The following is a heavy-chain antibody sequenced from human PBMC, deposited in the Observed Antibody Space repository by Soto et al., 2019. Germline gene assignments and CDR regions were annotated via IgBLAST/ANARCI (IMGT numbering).Heavy chain of an antibody. CDR3: ARGGYSSGWYGVYYYYYGMDV. CDR1: GYTFTSYD. Sequence: WASVKVSCKASGYTFTSYDINWVRQATGQGLEWMGWMNPNSGNTGYAQKFQGRVTMTRNTSISTAYMEPSSLRSEDTAVYYCARGGYSSGWYGVYYYYYGMDVWGQGTTVTVSS. D-gene: IGHD6-19*01. CDR2: MNPNSGNT. J-gene: IGHJ6*02. V-gene: IGHV1-8*01.